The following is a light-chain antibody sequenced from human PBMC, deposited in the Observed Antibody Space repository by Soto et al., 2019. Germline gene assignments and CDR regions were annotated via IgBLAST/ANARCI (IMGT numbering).Light chain of an antibody. Sequence: IVLPQVPCTLPLSPRQCPPLYYTARQSVTSNDLAWYQQKPGQSPKLLMSGASKRATGVPDRFSGSGSGTDFTLTISRLEPEDFAVYYCQQYCHALWAFGQGTKVDIK. CDR3: QQYCHALWA. V-gene: IGKV3-20*01. J-gene: IGKJ1*01. CDR2: GAS. CDR1: QSVTSND.